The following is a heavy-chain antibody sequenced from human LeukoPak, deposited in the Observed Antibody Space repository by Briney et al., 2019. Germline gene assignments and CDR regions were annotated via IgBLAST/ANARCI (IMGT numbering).Heavy chain of an antibody. CDR2: IDPGNGDT. CDR3: ARERWHCRVNCYSVYYYALDV. CDR1: GFTFSSYW. J-gene: IGHJ6*02. V-gene: IGHV1-3*01. Sequence: GGSLRLSCAASGFTFSSYWMNWARQAPGQRLEWLGWIDPGNGDTKYSQNFQGRVTVTSDTSAATAYVELNSLTSEDTAVYYCARERWHCRVNCYSVYYYALDVWGQGTTVTVSS. D-gene: IGHD2-15*01.